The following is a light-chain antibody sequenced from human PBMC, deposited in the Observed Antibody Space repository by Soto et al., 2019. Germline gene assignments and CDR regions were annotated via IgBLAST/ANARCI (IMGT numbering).Light chain of an antibody. CDR1: QSVSRS. CDR3: QQRSNWPLT. Sequence: EIVLTQSPATLSVSPGEGATLSCRASQSVSRSVAWYQHKPGQAPRLLVYDASDRAAGVSARFSGSGSGTDFTLTISSLEPEDFAIYYCQQRSNWPLTFGGGTKVDIK. V-gene: IGKV3-11*01. CDR2: DAS. J-gene: IGKJ4*01.